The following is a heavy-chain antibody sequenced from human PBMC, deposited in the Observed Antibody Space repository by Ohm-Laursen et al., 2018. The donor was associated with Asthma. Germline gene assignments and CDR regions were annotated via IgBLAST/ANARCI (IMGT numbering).Heavy chain of an antibody. CDR3: ARVVAVAGTGVDY. V-gene: IGHV3-30*03. J-gene: IGHJ4*02. Sequence: SSLRLSCSASGFTFSSYGMHWVRQAPGKGLEWVAVISYDGSNKYYADSVKGRFTISRDNSKNTLYLQMNSLRAEDTAVYYCARVVAVAGTGVDYWGQGTLVTVSS. D-gene: IGHD6-19*01. CDR2: ISYDGSNK. CDR1: GFTFSSYG.